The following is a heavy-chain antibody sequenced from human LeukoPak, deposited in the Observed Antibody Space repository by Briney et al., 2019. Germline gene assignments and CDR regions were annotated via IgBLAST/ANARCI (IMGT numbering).Heavy chain of an antibody. Sequence: PSETLSLTCTVSGGSISSGDYYWSWIRQPPGKGLEWIGYIYYSGSTYYNPSLKSRVTISVDTSKNQFSLKLSSVTAADTAVYYCAREALTSWFDPWGQGTLVTVSS. J-gene: IGHJ5*02. CDR2: IYYSGST. CDR1: GGSISSGDYY. CDR3: AREALTSWFDP. V-gene: IGHV4-30-4*01. D-gene: IGHD4/OR15-4a*01.